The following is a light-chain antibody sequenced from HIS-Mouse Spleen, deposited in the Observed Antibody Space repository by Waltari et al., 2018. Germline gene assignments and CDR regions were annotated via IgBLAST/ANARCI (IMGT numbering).Light chain of an antibody. CDR1: SSNIGSNY. V-gene: IGLV1-47*01. CDR2: RNN. CDR3: AAWDDSLSGWV. J-gene: IGLJ3*02. Sequence: QSVLTQPPSASGTPGPRVTIPCSGSSSNIGSNYVYWYQQLPGTAPKLLIYRNNQRPSGVPDRFSGSKSGTSASLAISGLRSEDEADYYCAAWDDSLSGWVFGGGTKLTVL.